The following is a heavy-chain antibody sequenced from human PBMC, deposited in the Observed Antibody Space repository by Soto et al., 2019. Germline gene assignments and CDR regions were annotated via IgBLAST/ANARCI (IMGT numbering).Heavy chain of an antibody. D-gene: IGHD5-12*01. CDR2: INHSGST. V-gene: IGHV4-34*01. CDR3: ARGSGSGYDSLDY. CDR1: GGSFSGYY. J-gene: IGHJ4*02. Sequence: SETLSFTCAVYGGSFSGYYWSWIRQPPGKGLEWIGEINHSGSTNYNPSLKSRVTISVDTSKNQFSLKLSSVTAADTAVYYCARGSGSGYDSLDYWGQGTLVTDSS.